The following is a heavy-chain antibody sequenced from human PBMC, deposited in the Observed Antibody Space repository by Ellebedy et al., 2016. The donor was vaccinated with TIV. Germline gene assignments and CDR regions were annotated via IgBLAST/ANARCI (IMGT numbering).Heavy chain of an antibody. J-gene: IGHJ4*02. D-gene: IGHD3-10*01. Sequence: SETLSLTXSVSGGSIGRYYWSWIRQSPGKGLEWIGYVFHSGSTNYNPSLKSRVTISVDTSKNQFSLRLNSVTAADTALYFCARHVASSSSGSHFDSWGQGALVTVSS. CDR1: GGSIGRYY. V-gene: IGHV4-59*08. CDR3: ARHVASSSSGSHFDS. CDR2: VFHSGST.